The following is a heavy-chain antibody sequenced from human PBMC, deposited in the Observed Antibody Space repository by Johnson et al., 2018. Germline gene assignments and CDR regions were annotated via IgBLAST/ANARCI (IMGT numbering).Heavy chain of an antibody. CDR1: GFTFTSSA. V-gene: IGHV1-58*01. CDR3: AADRNYFVSSGYLGSDAFDI. Sequence: QLVESGPEVKKPGTSVKVSCKASGFTFTSSAVQWVRQARGQRIEWIGWIVVGSGNTNYAQKFQERVTITRDMSTSTAYMELSSLRFEDTAVYYCAADRNYFVSSGYLGSDAFDIWGQGTMVTVSS. CDR2: IVVGSGNT. J-gene: IGHJ3*02. D-gene: IGHD3-22*01.